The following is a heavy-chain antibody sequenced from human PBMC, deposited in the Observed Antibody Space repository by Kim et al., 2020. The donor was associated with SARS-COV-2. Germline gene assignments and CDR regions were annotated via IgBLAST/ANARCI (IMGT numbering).Heavy chain of an antibody. CDR2: ISYDGSTK. V-gene: IGHV3-30*04. D-gene: IGHD4-17*01. CDR3: ATERTTVTTWVRIFDY. J-gene: IGHJ4*02. CDR1: GFIFTSCA. Sequence: GGSLRLSCAASGFIFTSCAMHWVRQSPGKGLEWVAAISYDGSTKYYADSVKGRFTISRDNSKNTLYLQMSSLTTEDTALYYCATERTTVTTWVRIFDYWGQGTLVTVSS.